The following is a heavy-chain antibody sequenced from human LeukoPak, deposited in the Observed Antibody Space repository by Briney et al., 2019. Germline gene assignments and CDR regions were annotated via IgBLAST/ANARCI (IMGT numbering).Heavy chain of an antibody. V-gene: IGHV3-23*01. CDR3: AKELGSSWYSYFDY. D-gene: IGHD6-13*01. Sequence: GGSLRLSCAASGFTFSSYWMHWVRQAPGKGLEWVSAISGSGGSTYYADSVKGRFTISRDNSKNTLYLQMNSLRAEDTAVYYCAKELGSSWYSYFDYWGQGTLVTVSS. CDR2: ISGSGGST. CDR1: GFTFSSYW. J-gene: IGHJ4*02.